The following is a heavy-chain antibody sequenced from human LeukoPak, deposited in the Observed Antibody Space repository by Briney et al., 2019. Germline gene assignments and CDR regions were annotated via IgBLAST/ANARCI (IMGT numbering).Heavy chain of an antibody. D-gene: IGHD3-22*01. CDR2: IRQDGSEK. Sequence: GGSLRLSCAASGFTFSSYWMIWVRQAPGKGLEWVANIRQDGSEKYYVASVRGRFTISRDNAKNSLYLQMNSLRREDTAVYYCARLADYDSSGYFDYWGQGTLVTVSS. J-gene: IGHJ4*02. CDR3: ARLADYDSSGYFDY. V-gene: IGHV3-7*01. CDR1: GFTFSSYW.